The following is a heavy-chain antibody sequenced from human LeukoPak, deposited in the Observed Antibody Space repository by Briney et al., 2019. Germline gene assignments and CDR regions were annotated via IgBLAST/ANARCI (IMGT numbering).Heavy chain of an antibody. D-gene: IGHD3-22*01. V-gene: IGHV1-69*13. CDR2: IIPIFGTA. Sequence: SVKVSCKASGGTFSSYAISWVRQAPGQGLEWMGGIIPIFGTANYAQKFQGRVTITADESTSTAYMELSSLRSEDTAVYYCARDSSHYYDSSGYYGRVFDYWGQGTLVTVSS. J-gene: IGHJ4*02. CDR1: GGTFSSYA. CDR3: ARDSSHYYDSSGYYGRVFDY.